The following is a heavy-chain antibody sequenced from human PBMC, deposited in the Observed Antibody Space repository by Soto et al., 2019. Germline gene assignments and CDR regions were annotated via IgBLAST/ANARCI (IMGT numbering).Heavy chain of an antibody. J-gene: IGHJ4*02. Sequence: SETLSLTCTVSGVSISSYYWSWIRQPPGKGLEWIGYIYYSGSTNYNPSLKSRVTISVDTSKNQFSLKLSSVTAADTAVYYCARMDYGEQADYWGQGTLVTVSS. V-gene: IGHV4-59*01. CDR1: GVSISSYY. D-gene: IGHD4-17*01. CDR2: IYYSGST. CDR3: ARMDYGEQADY.